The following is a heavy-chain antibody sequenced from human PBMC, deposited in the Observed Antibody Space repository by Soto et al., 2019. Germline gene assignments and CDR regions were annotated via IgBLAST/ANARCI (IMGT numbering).Heavy chain of an antibody. Sequence: GGSLSLACASHGFTFIDSVMHWFLQAPGKGLECVSVISYDGSNKYYADSVKGRFTISRDNSKNTLYLQINCLIAEDTAVYYCAKVQEAAAGTVWFDPWGQGT. CDR2: ISYDGSNK. CDR1: GFTFIDSV. CDR3: AKVQEAAAGTVWFDP. J-gene: IGHJ5*02. V-gene: IGHV3-30*18. D-gene: IGHD6-13*01.